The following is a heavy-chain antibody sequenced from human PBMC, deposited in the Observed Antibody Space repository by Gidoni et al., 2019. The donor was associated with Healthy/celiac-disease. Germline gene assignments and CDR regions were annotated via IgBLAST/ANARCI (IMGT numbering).Heavy chain of an antibody. V-gene: IGHV1-69*02. D-gene: IGHD2-15*01. Sequence: PILGIANYAQKFQGRVTITEDKSTSTAYMELSSLRSEDTAVYYCERPISGGTAGYYGMDVWGQGTTVTVSS. CDR2: PILGIA. J-gene: IGHJ6*02. CDR3: ERPISGGTAGYYGMDV.